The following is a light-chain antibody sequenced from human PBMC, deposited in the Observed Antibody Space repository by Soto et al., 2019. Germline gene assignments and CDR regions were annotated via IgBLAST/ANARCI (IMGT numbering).Light chain of an antibody. V-gene: IGLV2-14*01. CDR2: KVS. CDR3: SSYTRTTTS. J-gene: IGLJ1*01. Sequence: QSALTQPASVSGSPGQSITISCTGIISDVGGQTSVSWYQQHPGKVPKLLIFKVSVRASGVSNRFSASESGNTASLTISGLQPEDEADYYCSSYTRTTTSFGPGTKLTVL. CDR1: ISDVGGQTS.